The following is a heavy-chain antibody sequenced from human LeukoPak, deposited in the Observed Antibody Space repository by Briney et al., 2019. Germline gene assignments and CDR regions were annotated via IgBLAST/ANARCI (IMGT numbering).Heavy chain of an antibody. D-gene: IGHD2-15*01. CDR3: ASGYCSGGSCYYGYYYGMDV. CDR2: IYYSGST. Sequence: PSETLSLTCTVSGGSISSYYWGWIRQPPGKGLEWIGYIYYSGSTNYNPSLKSRVTISVDTSKNQFSLKLSSVTAADTAVYYCASGYCSGGSCYYGYYYGMDVWGQGTTVTVSS. CDR1: GGSISSYY. J-gene: IGHJ6*02. V-gene: IGHV4-59*01.